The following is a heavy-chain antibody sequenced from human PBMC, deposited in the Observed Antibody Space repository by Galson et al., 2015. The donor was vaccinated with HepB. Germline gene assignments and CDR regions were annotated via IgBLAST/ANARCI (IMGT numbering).Heavy chain of an antibody. J-gene: IGHJ1*01. CDR1: GGSISSGGYY. D-gene: IGHD5-18*01. CDR3: ARTTDTAMGIEYFQH. Sequence: ETLSLTCTVSGGSISSGGYYWSWIRQPPGKGLEWIGYIYYSGSTNYNPSLKSRVTISVDTSKNQFSLKLSSVTAADTAVYYCARTTDTAMGIEYFQHWGQGTLVTVSS. V-gene: IGHV4-61*08. CDR2: IYYSGST.